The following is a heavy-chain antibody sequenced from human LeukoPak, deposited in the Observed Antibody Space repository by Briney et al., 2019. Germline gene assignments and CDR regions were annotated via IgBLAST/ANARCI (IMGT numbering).Heavy chain of an antibody. CDR2: IRYDGSNK. V-gene: IGHV3-30*02. CDR1: GFTFSSYG. Sequence: PGGSLRLSCAASGFTFSSYGMHWVRQAPGKGLEWVAFIRYDGSNKYYADSVKGRFTISRDNSKNTLYLQMNSLRAEDTAVYYCAKALAIAAAGIDYWGQGTLVTVSS. CDR3: AKALAIAAAGIDY. D-gene: IGHD6-13*01. J-gene: IGHJ4*02.